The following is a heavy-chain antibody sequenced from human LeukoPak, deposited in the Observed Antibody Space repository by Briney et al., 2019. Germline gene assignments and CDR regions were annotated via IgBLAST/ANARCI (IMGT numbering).Heavy chain of an antibody. D-gene: IGHD3-10*01. CDR2: IYTSGST. CDR1: GGSISSGSYY. CDR3: ARAMVRGVISYYYYYMDV. V-gene: IGHV4-61*02. J-gene: IGHJ6*03. Sequence: SETLSLTCTVSGGSISSGSYYWSWIRQPAGKGLEWIGRIYTSGSTNYNPSLKSRVTISVDTSKNQFSLKLSSVTAADTAVYYCARAMVRGVISYYYYYMDVWGKGTTVTVSS.